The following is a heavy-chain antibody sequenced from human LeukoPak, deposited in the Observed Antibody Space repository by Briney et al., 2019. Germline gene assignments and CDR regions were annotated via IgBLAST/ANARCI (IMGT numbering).Heavy chain of an antibody. V-gene: IGHV3-7*03. J-gene: IGHJ4*02. D-gene: IGHD5-18*01. CDR2: IKQDGSEK. CDR3: ARAELWSTSDFDY. Sequence: GGSLRLSCAASGFTFSSYWMSWVCQAPGKGLEWVANIKQDGSEKYYVDSVKGRFTISRDNAKNSLYLQMNSLRAEDTAVYYCARAELWSTSDFDYWGQGTLVTVSS. CDR1: GFTFSSYW.